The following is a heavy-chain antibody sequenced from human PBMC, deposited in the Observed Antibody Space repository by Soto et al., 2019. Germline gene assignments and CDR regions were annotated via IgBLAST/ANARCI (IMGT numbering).Heavy chain of an antibody. V-gene: IGHV4-39*07. CDR2: IYYSGST. CDR1: GGSISSSSYY. J-gene: IGHJ3*02. D-gene: IGHD3-10*01. Sequence: SETLSLTCTVSGGSISSSSYYWGWIRQPPGKGLEWIGSIYYSGSTYYNPSLKSRVTISVDTSKNQFSLKLSSVTAADTAVYYCARLRTTFDIWGQGTLVTVSS. CDR3: ARLRTTFDI.